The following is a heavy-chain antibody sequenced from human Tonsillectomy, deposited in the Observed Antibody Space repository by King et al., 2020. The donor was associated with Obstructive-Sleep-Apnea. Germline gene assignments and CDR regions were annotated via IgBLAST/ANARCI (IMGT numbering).Heavy chain of an antibody. V-gene: IGHV3-23*04. J-gene: IGHJ4*02. Sequence: VQLVESGGGLVQPGGSLRLSCAASGFTFSSYAMSWVRQAPGKGLEWVSAISGSGGSTYYADSVKGRFTISRDNSKNTLYLQMNSLRAEDTAVYYCAKDTVAGRGYYDSSGPPFDYWGQGTLVTVSS. CDR1: GFTFSSYA. D-gene: IGHD3-22*01. CDR3: AKDTVAGRGYYDSSGPPFDY. CDR2: ISGSGGST.